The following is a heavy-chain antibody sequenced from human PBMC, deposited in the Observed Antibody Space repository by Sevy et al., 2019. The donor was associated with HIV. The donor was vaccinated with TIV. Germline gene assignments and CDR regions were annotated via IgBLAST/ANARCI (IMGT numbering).Heavy chain of an antibody. CDR3: TRGLRYLDY. J-gene: IGHJ4*02. D-gene: IGHD3-3*01. CDR1: GFTVSSNS. V-gene: IGHV3-53*01. Sequence: GGSLRLSCAASGFTVSSNSMSWVRQAPGKGLEWVSVIYGGGSTYYADSVKGRFTISRDNSKNTLYLQMNSLRADDTAVYYCTRGLRYLDYWGQGTLVTVSS. CDR2: IYGGGST.